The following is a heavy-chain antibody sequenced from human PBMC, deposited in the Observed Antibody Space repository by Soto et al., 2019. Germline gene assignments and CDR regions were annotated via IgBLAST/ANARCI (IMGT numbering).Heavy chain of an antibody. Sequence: SLRLSCAASGFTFSSYSMNWVRQAPGKGLEWVSYISSSSSTIYYADSVKGRFTISRDNAKNSLYLQMNSLRAEDTAVYYCARVLTGYYKDYYYYMDVWGKGTTVTVSS. D-gene: IGHD3-9*01. V-gene: IGHV3-48*01. CDR2: ISSSSSTI. CDR3: ARVLTGYYKDYYYYMDV. J-gene: IGHJ6*03. CDR1: GFTFSSYS.